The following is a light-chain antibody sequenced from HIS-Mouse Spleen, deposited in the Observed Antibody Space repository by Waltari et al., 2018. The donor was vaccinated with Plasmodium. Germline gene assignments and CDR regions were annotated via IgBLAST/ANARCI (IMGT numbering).Light chain of an antibody. Sequence: SYELTQPPSVSVSPGQTARINCSGDALPKKYAYWYQQKSGQAPVLVIDEDSKRPSGVPEGFSGSSSGTMATLTISGAQVEDEADYYCYSTDSSGNHRVFGGGTKLTVL. CDR1: ALPKKY. CDR2: EDS. J-gene: IGLJ3*02. V-gene: IGLV3-10*01. CDR3: YSTDSSGNHRV.